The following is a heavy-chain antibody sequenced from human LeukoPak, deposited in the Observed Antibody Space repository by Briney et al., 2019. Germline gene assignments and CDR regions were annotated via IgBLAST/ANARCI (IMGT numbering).Heavy chain of an antibody. Sequence: SETLSLTCTVSGYSISSGYYWGWIRQPAGKGLEWIGRIYTSGSTNYNPSLKSRVTMSVDTSKNQFSLKLSSVTAADTAVYYCARGDSSSWDIVGRYFDLWGRGTLVTVSS. CDR1: GYSISSGYY. J-gene: IGHJ2*01. V-gene: IGHV4-4*07. D-gene: IGHD6-13*01. CDR3: ARGDSSSWDIVGRYFDL. CDR2: IYTSGST.